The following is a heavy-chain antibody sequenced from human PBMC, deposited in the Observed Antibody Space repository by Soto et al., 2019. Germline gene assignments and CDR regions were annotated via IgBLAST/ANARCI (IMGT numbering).Heavy chain of an antibody. CDR3: AMDLYSKVTFDP. Sequence: QVQLVQSGAEVKKPGASVKVSCKASGYTFTSYDINWVRQATGQGLEWMGWMNPNSGNTGYAQKFQGRVTMTRNTSIFTAFMQLSSLRSVDTAVYYCAMDLYSKVTFDPWGQGTLVTVSS. CDR2: MNPNSGNT. J-gene: IGHJ5*02. D-gene: IGHD6-13*01. CDR1: GYTFTSYD. V-gene: IGHV1-8*01.